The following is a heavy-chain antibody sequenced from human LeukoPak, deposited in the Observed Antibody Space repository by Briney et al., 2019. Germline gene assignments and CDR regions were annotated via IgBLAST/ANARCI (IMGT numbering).Heavy chain of an antibody. CDR1: GGTFSSYA. V-gene: IGHV1-69*13. D-gene: IGHD5-18*01. J-gene: IGHJ6*04. CDR3: ARGQGGYSYGYVGYYYGMDV. Sequence: GASVKVSCKACGGTFSSYAISWVRQAPGQGLEWMGGIIPIFGTANYAQKFQGRVTITADESTSTAYMELSSLRSEDTAVYYCARGQGGYSYGYVGYYYGMDVWGKGTTVTVSS. CDR2: IIPIFGTA.